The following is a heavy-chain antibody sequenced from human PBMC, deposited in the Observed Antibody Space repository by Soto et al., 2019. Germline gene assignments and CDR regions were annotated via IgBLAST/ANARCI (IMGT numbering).Heavy chain of an antibody. Sequence: EVQVVESGGGLVQPGGSLRISCAASGFTLSSSWMHWVRQAPGKGRVWVSRISTDAEGRSTSYADSVRGRFTISRDSAKNTVYLQMNGLRAEDTGVYYCAIVFEVPIRWGQGPLVSVSS. CDR2: ISTDAEGRST. CDR3: AIVFEVPIR. V-gene: IGHV3-74*01. D-gene: IGHD2-2*01. CDR1: GFTLSSSW. J-gene: IGHJ1*01.